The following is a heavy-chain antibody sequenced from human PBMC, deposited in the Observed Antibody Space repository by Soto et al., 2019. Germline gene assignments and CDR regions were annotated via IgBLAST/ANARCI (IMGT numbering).Heavy chain of an antibody. J-gene: IGHJ1*01. Sequence: ASVKVSCKASGYTFTSYYMHWVRQAPGQGLEWMGIINPSGGSTSYAQKFQGRVTMTRDTSTSTVYMELSSLRSEDTAVYYCARKGYAARGYYSQYSQHWGQGTRVTVP. D-gene: IGHD3-22*01. V-gene: IGHV1-46*01. CDR1: GYTFTSYY. CDR2: INPSGGST. CDR3: ARKGYAARGYYSQYSQH.